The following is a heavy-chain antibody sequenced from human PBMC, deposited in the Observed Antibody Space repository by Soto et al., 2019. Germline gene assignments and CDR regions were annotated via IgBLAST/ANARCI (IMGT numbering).Heavy chain of an antibody. D-gene: IGHD4-17*01. CDR2: VSGSSSYI. J-gene: IGHJ3*01. CDR3: ARDLRGHYGP. Sequence: EVQLTESGGGLVKPGGSLRLYCEGSGFNFRNFNMIWVRQAPGKGLEWVSSVSGSSSYIYYADSVKGRFTVSRDNANNLVFLQRNGLRPEDTAMYYCARDLRGHYGPWGQGTMVTVSS. V-gene: IGHV3-21*06. CDR1: GFNFRNFN.